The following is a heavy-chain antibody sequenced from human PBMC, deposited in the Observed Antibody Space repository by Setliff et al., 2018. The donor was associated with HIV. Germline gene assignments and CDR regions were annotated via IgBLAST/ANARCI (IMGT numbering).Heavy chain of an antibody. CDR3: ARDPAAFVYRDSALRKWFDP. V-gene: IGHV1-2*02. D-gene: IGHD6-25*01. Sequence: ASVKVSCKTSGYTFTGYSLHWVRQAPGQGLEWMGWINPDSDGTNYAQKFQGRVTLTSDTSISTAYMELSSLKSDDTAVYYCARDPAAFVYRDSALRKWFDPWGQGTLVTVSS. J-gene: IGHJ5*02. CDR1: GYTFTGYS. CDR2: INPDSDGT.